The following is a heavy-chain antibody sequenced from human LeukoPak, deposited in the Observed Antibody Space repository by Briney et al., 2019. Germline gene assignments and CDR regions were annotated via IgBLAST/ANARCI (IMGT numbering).Heavy chain of an antibody. J-gene: IGHJ6*03. V-gene: IGHV4-34*01. D-gene: IGHD3-10*01. Sequence: SETLSLTCAVYGGSFSGYYWSWIRQPPGKGLEWIGEINHSGSTNYNPSLKSRVTISVDTSKNQFSPKLSSVTAADTAVYYCARSSYGYSGSYYYYYMDVWGKGTTVTVSS. CDR3: ARSSYGYSGSYYYYYMDV. CDR1: GGSFSGYY. CDR2: INHSGST.